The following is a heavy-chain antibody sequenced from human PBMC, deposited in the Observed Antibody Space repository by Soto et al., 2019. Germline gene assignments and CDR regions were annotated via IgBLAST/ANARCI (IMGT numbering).Heavy chain of an antibody. V-gene: IGHV4-39*01. CDR3: VSQRTTVPTQAYFDY. CDR2: VYYRGRS. Sequence: SETLSLTCTVSGGSVTNSSYYWGWIRQSPGKGLEWIGSVYYRGRSYSKSSVKSRVTISVDTSKNRFSLSLNSVAASDTAVYFCVSQRTTVPTQAYFDYWGPGALVTVSS. CDR1: GGSVTNSSYY. J-gene: IGHJ4*02. D-gene: IGHD4-17*01.